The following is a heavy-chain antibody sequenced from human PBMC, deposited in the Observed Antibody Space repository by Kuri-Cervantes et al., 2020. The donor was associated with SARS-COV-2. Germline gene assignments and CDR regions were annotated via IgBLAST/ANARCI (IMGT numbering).Heavy chain of an antibody. CDR3: ARDKSGSWYRVGYYMDV. CDR1: GFTFSSYA. V-gene: IGHV3-69-1*02. Sequence: GESLKISCAASGFTFSSYAMSWVRQAPGKGLEWVSAISGSTIYYADSVKGRFTISRDNAKNSLYLQMNSLRAEDTAVYYCARDKSGSWYRVGYYMDVWGKGTTVTVSS. D-gene: IGHD6-13*01. J-gene: IGHJ6*03. CDR2: ISGSTI.